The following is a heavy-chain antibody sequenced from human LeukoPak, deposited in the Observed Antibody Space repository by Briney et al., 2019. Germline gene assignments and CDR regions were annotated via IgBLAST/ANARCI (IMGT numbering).Heavy chain of an antibody. Sequence: SETLSLTCTVSGVSISSYYWSWIRQPPGKGLEWIGYISDSGSANYNPSLKSRVTMSVDTSKNQFSLKLRSVTAADTAVYYCASASLSYRDTAMVANWGQGTPATVSS. CDR3: ASASLSYRDTAMVAN. J-gene: IGHJ4*02. CDR1: GVSISSYY. V-gene: IGHV4-59*01. CDR2: ISDSGSA. D-gene: IGHD5-18*01.